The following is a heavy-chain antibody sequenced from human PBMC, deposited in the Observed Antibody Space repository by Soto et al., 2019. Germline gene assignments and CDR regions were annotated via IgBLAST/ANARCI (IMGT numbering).Heavy chain of an antibody. J-gene: IGHJ3*02. V-gene: IGHV1-8*01. D-gene: IGHD7-27*01. Sequence: TSVKVSCKASGYTFTSYDINWVRQATGQGLEWMGWMNPNSGNTGYAQKFQGRVTMTRNTSISTAYMELSSLRSEDTAVYYCARKRLTGDQRWDAFDIWGQGTMVTVSS. CDR3: ARKRLTGDQRWDAFDI. CDR1: GYTFTSYD. CDR2: MNPNSGNT.